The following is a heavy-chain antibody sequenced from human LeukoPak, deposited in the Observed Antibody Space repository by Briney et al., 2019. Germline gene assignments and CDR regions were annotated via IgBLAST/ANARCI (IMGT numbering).Heavy chain of an antibody. D-gene: IGHD2-15*01. J-gene: IGHJ3*02. CDR1: GFTFSSYA. CDR2: ISNDGTNK. V-gene: IGHV3-30-3*01. CDR3: AKETVVVVAATPDAFDI. Sequence: GGSLRLSCAASGFTFSSYAMHWVRQAPGKGLEWVAVISNDGTNKYHADSVKGRFTISRDNSKNTLYLQMNSLRAEDTAVYYCAKETVVVVAATPDAFDIWGQGTMVTVSS.